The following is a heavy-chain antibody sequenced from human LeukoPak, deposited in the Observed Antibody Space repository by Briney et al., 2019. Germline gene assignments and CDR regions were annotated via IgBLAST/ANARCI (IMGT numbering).Heavy chain of an antibody. J-gene: IGHJ4*02. CDR2: IRSKANGGTT. CDR1: GFTFGDHA. V-gene: IGHV3-49*04. D-gene: IGHD6-13*01. Sequence: PGGSLRLSCTASGFTFGDHAMSWVRQAPGKGLEWVGFIRSKANGGTTEYAASVKGRFTISREDSKSIAYLQMNSLKTEDTAVYYCTGLPRSSWSTGVDYWGQGTLVTVSS. CDR3: TGLPRSSWSTGVDY.